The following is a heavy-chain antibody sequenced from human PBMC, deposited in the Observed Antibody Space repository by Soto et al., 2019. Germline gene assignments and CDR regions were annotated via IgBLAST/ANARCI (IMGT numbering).Heavy chain of an antibody. D-gene: IGHD1-26*01. J-gene: IGHJ5*02. V-gene: IGHV4-61*01. CDR3: ARIVVGATVDL. Sequence: LSLTCSVSGDSVSSDRYFWTWIRQPPGKGLEWIAYISYTGDTNYNPSLKSRVTISVDTSRNQFSLTLTSVTAADTAVYFCARIVVGATVDLWGQGSLVTVSS. CDR2: ISYTGDT. CDR1: GDSVSSDRYF.